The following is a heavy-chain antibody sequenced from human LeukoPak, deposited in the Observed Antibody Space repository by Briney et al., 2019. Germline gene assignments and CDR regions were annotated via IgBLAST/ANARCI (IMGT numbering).Heavy chain of an antibody. D-gene: IGHD6-13*01. CDR3: ARGWGIAAT. V-gene: IGHV4-61*08. Sequence: SETLSLTCTVSGGSISSGGHYWSWVRQHPGKGLEWIGYIYYSGSTNYNPSLKSRVTISVDTSKNQFSLKLSSVTAADTAVYYCARGWGIAATWGQGTLVTVSS. J-gene: IGHJ4*02. CDR2: IYYSGST. CDR1: GGSISSGGHY.